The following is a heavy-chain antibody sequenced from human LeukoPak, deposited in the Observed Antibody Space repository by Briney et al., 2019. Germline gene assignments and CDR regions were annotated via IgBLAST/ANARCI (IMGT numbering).Heavy chain of an antibody. CDR2: IEHSGST. CDR1: GASFSDYY. CDR3: ARTSGDWLSWAWIGVDI. Sequence: PSETLSLTCAVYGASFSDYYWNWIRQPPGKGLEWIGEIEHSGSTKYNPSLKSRVIISVDTSKNQFSLKLSSVTAADTAVYYCARTSGDWLSWAWIGVDIWGQGTTVTVSS. J-gene: IGHJ6*02. D-gene: IGHD3-9*01. V-gene: IGHV4-34*01.